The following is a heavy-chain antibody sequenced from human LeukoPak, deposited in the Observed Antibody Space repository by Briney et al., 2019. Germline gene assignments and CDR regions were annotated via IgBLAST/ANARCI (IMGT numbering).Heavy chain of an antibody. J-gene: IGHJ4*02. CDR2: IKSDGSIT. V-gene: IGHV3-74*01. D-gene: IGHD3-10*01. Sequence: GGSLRLSCAVSGLTISRYWMHWVRQAPGKGLVSVSSIKSDGSITTYADSVKGRFTISRDNAKNTLYLQMSSLRAEDTAVYYCAKGLTANYFGSGRLFEYWGQGTLVTVSS. CDR1: GLTISRYW. CDR3: AKGLTANYFGSGRLFEY.